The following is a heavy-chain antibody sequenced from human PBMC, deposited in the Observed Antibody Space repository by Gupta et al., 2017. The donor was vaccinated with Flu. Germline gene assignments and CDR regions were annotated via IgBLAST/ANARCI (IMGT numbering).Heavy chain of an antibody. CDR1: GFTFGDYA. V-gene: IGHV3-49*04. CDR2: IRSKAYGGTT. CDR3: TRGGIAAAGTSYYYYGMDV. Sequence: EVQLVESGGGLVQPGRSLRLSCTASGFTFGDYAMSWVRQAPGKGLEWVGFIRSKAYGGTTEYAASVKGRFTISRDDSKSIAYLQMNSLKTEDTAVYYCTRGGIAAAGTSYYYYGMDVWGQGTTVTVSS. D-gene: IGHD6-13*01. J-gene: IGHJ6*02.